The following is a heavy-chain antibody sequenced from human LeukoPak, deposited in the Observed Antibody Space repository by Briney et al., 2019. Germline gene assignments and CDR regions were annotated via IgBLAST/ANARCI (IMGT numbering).Heavy chain of an antibody. CDR1: GFTFSNTW. J-gene: IGHJ4*02. Sequence: GGSLRLSCAGSGFTFSNTWMSWVRQAPGKGLEWVGRIKSKTDGGTTDYAAPVKGRSTISRDDSKNTLYLQMNSLKTEDTAVYYCTTGLWFVLLGYWGQGTLVTVSS. CDR2: IKSKTDGGTT. V-gene: IGHV3-15*01. CDR3: TTGLWFVLLGY. D-gene: IGHD3-10*01.